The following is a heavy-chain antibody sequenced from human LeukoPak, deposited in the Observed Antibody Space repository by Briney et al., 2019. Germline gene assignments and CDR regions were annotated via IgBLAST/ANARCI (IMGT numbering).Heavy chain of an antibody. CDR1: GFTFSSYE. Sequence: TGGSLRLSCAAPGFTFSSYEMNWVRQAPGRGLEWVANINQDGSEKSYVDSVEGRFTISRDNAKKSLYLHVNSLRAEDTAVYYCARDIYGGHDYWGQGTLLTVSS. CDR3: ARDIYGGHDY. CDR2: INQDGSEK. D-gene: IGHD2-21*01. V-gene: IGHV3-7*01. J-gene: IGHJ4*02.